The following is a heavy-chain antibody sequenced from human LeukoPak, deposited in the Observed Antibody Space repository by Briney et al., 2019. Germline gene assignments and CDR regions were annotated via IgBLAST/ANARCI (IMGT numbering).Heavy chain of an antibody. CDR3: VRLTENQLPGKGWADS. V-gene: IGHV3-23*01. CDR2: ISGRGGRT. Sequence: GGSLRLSCAASGFTFSTYAMSWVRQAPGEGLEWVSSISGRGGRTYYADSVRGRFTISTDSSKNTVQLQMAGLRVEDTAIYYCVRLTENQLPGKGWADSWGQGTLVTVSS. CDR1: GFTFSTYA. J-gene: IGHJ5*01. D-gene: IGHD2-2*01.